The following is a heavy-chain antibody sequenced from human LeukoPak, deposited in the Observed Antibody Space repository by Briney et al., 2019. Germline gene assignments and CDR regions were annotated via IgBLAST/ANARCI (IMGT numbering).Heavy chain of an antibody. CDR1: GGTFSSYA. CDR3: ARGGRSVGGSSSSKSYYYYYYMDV. V-gene: IGHV1-69*05. Sequence: GASVTVSCKASGGTFSSYAISWVRQAPGQGLEWMGGIIPIFGTANYAQKFQGRVTITTDESTSTAYMELSSLRSEDTAVYYCARGGRSVGGSSSSKSYYYYYYMDVWGKGTTVTVSS. J-gene: IGHJ6*03. CDR2: IIPIFGTA. D-gene: IGHD6-6*01.